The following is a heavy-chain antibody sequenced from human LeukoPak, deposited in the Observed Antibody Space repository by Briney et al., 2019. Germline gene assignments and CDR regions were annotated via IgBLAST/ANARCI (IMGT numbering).Heavy chain of an antibody. CDR3: ARPTHDFWSGYYPYYFDY. D-gene: IGHD3-3*01. V-gene: IGHV1-18*01. J-gene: IGHJ4*02. Sequence: GASVKVSCKASGYTFTSYGISWVRQAPGQGLEWMGWISAYNGNTNYAQKLQGRVTMTTDTSTSTAYMELRSLRSDDTAVYYCARPTHDFWSGYYPYYFDYWGQGTLVTVSS. CDR2: ISAYNGNT. CDR1: GYTFTSYG.